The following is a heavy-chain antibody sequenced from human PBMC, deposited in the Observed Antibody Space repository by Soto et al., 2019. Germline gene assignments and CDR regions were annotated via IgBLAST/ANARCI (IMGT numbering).Heavy chain of an antibody. Sequence: PSETLSLTCTVSGRSISSYFSSWIRQPPGNGLEWIGYISYSGSTNYNPSLKSRVTISVDTSKNQFSLKLSSVTAADTAVYYCARPLITIFGVVIIGDAFDIWGQGTMVTVSS. CDR2: ISYSGST. V-gene: IGHV4-59*08. J-gene: IGHJ3*02. D-gene: IGHD3-3*01. CDR3: ARPLITIFGVVIIGDAFDI. CDR1: GRSISSYF.